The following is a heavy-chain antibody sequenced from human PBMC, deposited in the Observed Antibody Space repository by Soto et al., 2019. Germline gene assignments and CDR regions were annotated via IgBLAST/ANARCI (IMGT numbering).Heavy chain of an antibody. V-gene: IGHV2-5*01. CDR2: IYWNDDK. CDR3: AHIMITYGGVIGLDAFDI. J-gene: IGHJ3*02. CDR1: GFSLSTSGVG. Sequence: SGPTLVNPTQTLTLTCTFSGFSLSTSGVGVGWIRQPPGKALEWLALIYWNDDKRYSPSLRSRLAIDKDTSKNQVVLTMTALDPVDTGTYYCAHIMITYGGVIGLDAFDIWGQGTMVTVS. D-gene: IGHD3-16*02.